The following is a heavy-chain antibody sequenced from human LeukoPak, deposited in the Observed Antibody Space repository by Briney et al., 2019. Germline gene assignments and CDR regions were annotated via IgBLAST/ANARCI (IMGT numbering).Heavy chain of an antibody. J-gene: IGHJ4*02. V-gene: IGHV4-39*01. CDR3: ARGQRGVATTYFDY. Sequence: SETLSLTCTVSGGSMSSSSYYWGWIRQPPGKGLEWIGSIYYSGSTYYNPSLKSRVTMSVDTSKKQFSLQLSSVTAADTAVYYCARGQRGVATTYFDYWGQGTLVTVSS. D-gene: IGHD5-12*01. CDR2: IYYSGST. CDR1: GGSMSSSSYY.